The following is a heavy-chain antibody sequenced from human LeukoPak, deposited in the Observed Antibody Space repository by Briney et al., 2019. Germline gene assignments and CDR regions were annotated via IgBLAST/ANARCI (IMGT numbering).Heavy chain of an antibody. J-gene: IGHJ5*01. CDR1: GGSFSGYY. Sequence: PSETLSLTCAVYGGSFSGYYWSWIRQPPGKGLEWIGEINHSGSTNYNPSPKSRVTISVDTSKNQFSLKLSSVTAADTAVYYCARSYGHSSSWYGSDWFDPWGQGTQVTVSS. CDR2: INHSGST. D-gene: IGHD6-13*01. CDR3: ARSYGHSSSWYGSDWFDP. V-gene: IGHV4-34*01.